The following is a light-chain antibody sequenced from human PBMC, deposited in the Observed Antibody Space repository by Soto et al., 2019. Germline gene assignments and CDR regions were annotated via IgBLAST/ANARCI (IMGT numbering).Light chain of an antibody. CDR3: QQYNDWPPMYT. CDR2: GAS. Sequence: DIVMTQSPATLSVAPGERATLSCRATQNVNSNLAWYQHRPGQAPRLLIYGASIRPTGIPARFSGSGSGTEFTLTIDSLQSEDFAVYYCQQYNDWPPMYTFGQGTKLEIK. V-gene: IGKV3-15*01. J-gene: IGKJ2*01. CDR1: QNVNSN.